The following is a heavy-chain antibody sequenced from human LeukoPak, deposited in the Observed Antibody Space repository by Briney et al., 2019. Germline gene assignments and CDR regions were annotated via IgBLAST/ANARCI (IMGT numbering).Heavy chain of an antibody. Sequence: PGGSLRLSCAASGFTFSSYSMNWVRQPSGKGLEWVSSISSSSSYIYYADSVKGRFTISRDNAKNSLYLQMNSLRAEDTAVYYCASGPAGYSSGWRSFDYWGQGTLVTVYS. CDR1: GFTFSSYS. CDR3: ASGPAGYSSGWRSFDY. CDR2: ISSSSSYI. V-gene: IGHV3-21*01. D-gene: IGHD6-19*01. J-gene: IGHJ4*02.